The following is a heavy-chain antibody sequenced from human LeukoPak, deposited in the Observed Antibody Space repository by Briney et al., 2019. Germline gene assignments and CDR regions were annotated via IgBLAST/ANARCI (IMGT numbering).Heavy chain of an antibody. CDR1: GGSISSYY. J-gene: IGHJ4*02. CDR2: INHSGST. Sequence: SETLSLTCTVSGGSISSYYWSWIRQPPGKGLEWIGEINHSGSTNYNPSLKSRVTISVDTSKNQFSLKLSSVTAADTAVYYCARRDYSSSSDYWGQGTLVTVSS. V-gene: IGHV4-34*01. D-gene: IGHD6-6*01. CDR3: ARRDYSSSSDY.